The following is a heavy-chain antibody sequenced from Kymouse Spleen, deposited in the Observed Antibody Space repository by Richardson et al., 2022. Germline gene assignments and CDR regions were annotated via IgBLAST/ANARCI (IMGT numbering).Heavy chain of an antibody. CDR1: GGSISSSSYY. J-gene: IGHJ5*02. Sequence: QLQLQESGPGLVKPSETLSLTCTVSGGSISSSSYYWGWIRQPPGKGLEWIGSIYYSGSTYYNPSLKSRVTISVDTSKNQFSLKLSSVTAADTAVYYCARGYSSGSRWFDPWGQGTLVTVSS. CDR3: ARGYSSGSRWFDP. V-gene: IGHV4-39*01. CDR2: IYYSGST. D-gene: IGHD6-19*01.